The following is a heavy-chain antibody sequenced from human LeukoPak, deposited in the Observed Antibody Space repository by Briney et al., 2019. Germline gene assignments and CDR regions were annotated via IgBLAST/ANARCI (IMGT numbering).Heavy chain of an antibody. J-gene: IGHJ2*01. V-gene: IGHV4-4*07. D-gene: IGHD2-2*01. Sequence: SETLSLTCTVSGGSISSYYWSWIRQPAGKGLEWIGRIYSSGSTNYNPSLKSRVTMSVDTSKNQFSLKLSSVTAADTAVYYCARGQYHLLYWYFDLWGRSTLVTVSS. CDR2: IYSSGST. CDR3: ARGQYHLLYWYFDL. CDR1: GGSISSYY.